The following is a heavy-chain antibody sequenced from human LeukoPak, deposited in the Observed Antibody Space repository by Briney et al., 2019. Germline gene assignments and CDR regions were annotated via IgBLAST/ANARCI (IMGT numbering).Heavy chain of an antibody. D-gene: IGHD6-13*01. CDR2: IYSSGST. V-gene: IGHV4-61*02. J-gene: IGHJ4*02. Sequence: SETLSLTCTVSGASISSGPYYWSWIRQPAGKGLEWIGRIYSSGSTNYNPSLKSRVTISADTSKNQFSLKLSSVTAADTAVYYCAKDGGYSRSPRVGYWGQGTLATVSS. CDR3: AKDGGYSRSPRVGY. CDR1: GASISSGPYY.